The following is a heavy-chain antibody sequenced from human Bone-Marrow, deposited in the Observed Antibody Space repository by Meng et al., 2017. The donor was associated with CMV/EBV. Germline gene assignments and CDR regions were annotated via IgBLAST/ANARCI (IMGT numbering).Heavy chain of an antibody. CDR1: GYTFTGYY. D-gene: IGHD4-11*01. CDR2: INPNSGGT. Sequence: ASVKVSCKASGYTFTGYYMHWVRQAPGQGLEWMGWINPNSGGTNYAQKFQGRVTLTRDTSIGTAYMELSGLRSDDTAVYYCARLYSDYLKIGYWGQGTLVTVSS. J-gene: IGHJ4*02. CDR3: ARLYSDYLKIGY. V-gene: IGHV1-2*02.